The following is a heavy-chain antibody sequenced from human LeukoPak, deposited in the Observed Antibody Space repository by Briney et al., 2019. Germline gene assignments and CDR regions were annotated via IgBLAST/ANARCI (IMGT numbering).Heavy chain of an antibody. Sequence: SETLSLTCAVYGGSFSDDYWSWIRQPPGKGLEWIGEINHSGSTNYNPSLKSRVTISVDTSKNQFSLKLSSVTAADTAVYYCARESGYCSSTSCYKPFDYWGQGTLVTVSS. D-gene: IGHD2-2*02. J-gene: IGHJ4*02. V-gene: IGHV4-34*01. CDR2: INHSGST. CDR3: ARESGYCSSTSCYKPFDY. CDR1: GGSFSDDY.